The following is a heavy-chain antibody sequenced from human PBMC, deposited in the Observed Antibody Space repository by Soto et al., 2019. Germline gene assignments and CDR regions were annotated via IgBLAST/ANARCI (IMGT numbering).Heavy chain of an antibody. V-gene: IGHV4-59*12. CDR2: IYYSGST. CDR1: GGSISSYY. CDR3: AGEGGVRYFDWLLYPAYYYGMDV. D-gene: IGHD3-9*01. Sequence: PSETLSLTCTVSGGSISSYYWSWIRQPPGKGLEWIGYIYYSGSTNYNPSLKSRVTISVDTSKNQFSLKLSSVTAADTAVYYCAGEGGVRYFDWLLYPAYYYGMDVWGQGTTVTVSS. J-gene: IGHJ6*02.